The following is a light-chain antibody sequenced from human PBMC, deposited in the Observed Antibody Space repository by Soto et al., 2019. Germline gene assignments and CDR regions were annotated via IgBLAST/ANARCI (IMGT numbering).Light chain of an antibody. CDR3: QQSSSTTRT. CDR1: QSISSY. J-gene: IGKJ1*01. Sequence: DIQMTQSPSSLSASVGDRVTITCRASQSISSYLNWYQQKPGKAPKLLIYAASSLQSGVPSRFSGSGSGTDFTLTISSLQPEDFATYYCQQSSSTTRTFGQGTKLDIX. V-gene: IGKV1-39*01. CDR2: AAS.